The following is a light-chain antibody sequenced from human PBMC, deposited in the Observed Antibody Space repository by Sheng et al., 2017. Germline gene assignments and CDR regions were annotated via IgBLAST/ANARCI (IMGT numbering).Light chain of an antibody. V-gene: IGKV3-20*01. CDR3: QQYARSPHT. CDR1: QYVTSGY. Sequence: EIVLTQSPGTLALSPGDTATLSCRASQYVTSGYLAWYQHKSGQAPRLLIHGASTRATGIADRFSGSESGTDFTLTISRLEPEDFAVYYCQQYARSPHTFGQGTKVEFK. CDR2: GAS. J-gene: IGKJ2*01.